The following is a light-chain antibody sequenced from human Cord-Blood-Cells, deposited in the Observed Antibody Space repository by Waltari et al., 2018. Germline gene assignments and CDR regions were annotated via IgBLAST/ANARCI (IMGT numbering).Light chain of an antibody. CDR1: QSVSSSY. Sequence: EIVLTQSPGTLSLSPGERATLSCRASQSVSSSYLAWYQLKPGQAPRLLVYGASSSATGIPDRFSGSGSGTDFTLTISRLEPEDFAVYYCQQYGSSPPTFGQGTKVEIK. CDR2: GAS. J-gene: IGKJ1*01. CDR3: QQYGSSPPT. V-gene: IGKV3-20*01.